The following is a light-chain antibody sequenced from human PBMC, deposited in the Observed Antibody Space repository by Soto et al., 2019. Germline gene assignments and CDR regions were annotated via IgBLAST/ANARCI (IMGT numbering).Light chain of an antibody. J-gene: IGKJ3*01. V-gene: IGKV1-27*01. CDR1: QGISNN. CDR2: AAS. CDR3: QKYNSTSKT. Sequence: DIQMTQSPSSLSASVGDRVTITCRASQGISNNLAWYQQQPGKLPKLLIYAASTLESVVTSRFSSGGSGTDFTLTISSLQPADVVTYYYQKYNSTSKTFGHGTKVDIK.